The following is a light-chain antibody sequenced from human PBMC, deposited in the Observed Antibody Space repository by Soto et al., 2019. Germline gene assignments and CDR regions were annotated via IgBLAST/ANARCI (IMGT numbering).Light chain of an antibody. J-gene: IGKJ1*01. V-gene: IGKV1-39*01. CDR1: QDIGYY. CDR3: QQSYSTPWT. CDR2: AAS. Sequence: DIQMTQSPSSLSASVGDRVTITCQASQDIGYYLNWYQQKPGKAPKLLIYAASSLQSGVPSRFSGSGSGTDFTLTISSLQPEDFATYYCQQSYSTPWTFGQGTKVEIK.